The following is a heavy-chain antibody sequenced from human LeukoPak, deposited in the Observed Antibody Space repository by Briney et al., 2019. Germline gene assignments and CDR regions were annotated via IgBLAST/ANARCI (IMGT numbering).Heavy chain of an antibody. V-gene: IGHV3-21*01. CDR1: GFTFSSYS. Sequence: SGGSLRLSCAASGFTFSSYSMNWVRQAPGKGLEWVSSISSSSSYIYYADSVKGRFTISRDNAKNSLYLQMNSLRAEDTAVYYCARAMTTVFDLWGQGTLVTVSS. CDR3: ARAMTTVFDL. D-gene: IGHD4-17*01. CDR2: ISSSSSYI. J-gene: IGHJ5*02.